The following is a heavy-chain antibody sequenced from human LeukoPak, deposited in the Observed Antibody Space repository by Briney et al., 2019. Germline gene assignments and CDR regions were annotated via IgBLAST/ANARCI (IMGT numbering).Heavy chain of an antibody. CDR2: ISWNGNSI. Sequence: GGSLRLSCAASGFTFDDYAMHWVRQAPGKGLVWVSGISWNGNSIDYADSVKGRFTISRDNAKNSLYLQMNSLRVEDTAVYYCARDRDGYNHASDIWGQGTMVTVSS. CDR1: GFTFDDYA. J-gene: IGHJ3*02. V-gene: IGHV3-9*01. D-gene: IGHD5-24*01. CDR3: ARDRDGYNHASDI.